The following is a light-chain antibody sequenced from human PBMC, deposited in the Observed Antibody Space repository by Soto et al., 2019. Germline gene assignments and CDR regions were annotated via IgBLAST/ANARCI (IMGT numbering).Light chain of an antibody. V-gene: IGKV3-15*01. CDR3: QQYNNSPPAT. CDR1: QSVSSK. Sequence: EIVMTQSPATLSVSPGERATLSCRASQSVSSKLAWYQQKPGQAPRLLIYRASTRATDIPARFSGSGSGTEFTLTVSSLQSEDFAVYYCQQYNNSPPATFGHGTRVEIK. J-gene: IGKJ1*01. CDR2: RAS.